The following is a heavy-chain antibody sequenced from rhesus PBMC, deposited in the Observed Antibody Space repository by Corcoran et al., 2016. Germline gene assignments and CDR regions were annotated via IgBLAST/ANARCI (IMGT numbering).Heavy chain of an antibody. CDR3: ARSYKVSSGWSWYFDL. D-gene: IGHD6S26*01. J-gene: IGHJ2*01. V-gene: IGHV4-122*02. CDR1: GYSISSGYC. Sequence: QLQLQESGPGLVKPSETLSPTCAVSGYSISSGYCWGWVRRPPRKGLAGIGYISYSGRTSYNPSLKSRVTISTDTSKNQFSLMLSSVTAADTAVYYCARSYKVSSGWSWYFDLWGPGTPITISS. CDR2: ISYSGRT.